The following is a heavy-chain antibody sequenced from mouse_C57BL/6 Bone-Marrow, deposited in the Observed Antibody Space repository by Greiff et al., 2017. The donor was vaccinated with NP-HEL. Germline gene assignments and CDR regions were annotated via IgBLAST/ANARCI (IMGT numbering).Heavy chain of an antibody. D-gene: IGHD1-1*01. J-gene: IGHJ3*01. CDR3: ARDRGGNYGSSWFAY. CDR1: GFTFSSYA. Sequence: EVNLVESGGGLVKPGGSLKLSCAASGFTFSSYAMSWVRQTPEKRLEWVATISDGGSYTYYPDNVQGRFTISRDNAKNNLYLQMSHLKSEDTAMYYCARDRGGNYGSSWFAYWGQGTLVTVSA. CDR2: ISDGGSYT. V-gene: IGHV5-4*01.